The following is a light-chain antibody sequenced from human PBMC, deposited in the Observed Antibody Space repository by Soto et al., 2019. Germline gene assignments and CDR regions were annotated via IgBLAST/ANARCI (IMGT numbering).Light chain of an antibody. CDR2: KAS. Sequence: DIQMTQSPSTLPASVGDRVTITCRASQTINSWLAWYQLRPGKAPRLLIYKASSLESGVPSRFSGSGSATEFTLTISSLQPEAFATDYRQQYDSIPYTLGQGTKLDIK. CDR1: QTINSW. J-gene: IGKJ2*01. CDR3: QQYDSIPYT. V-gene: IGKV1-5*03.